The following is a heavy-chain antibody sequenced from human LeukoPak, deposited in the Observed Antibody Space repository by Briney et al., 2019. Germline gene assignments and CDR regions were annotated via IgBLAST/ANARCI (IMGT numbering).Heavy chain of an antibody. J-gene: IGHJ3*02. Sequence: GGSLKLSCAAPGFPFSDYYMSWIRPAPGKGLEGVLYISSSGSTIYYADSGKGRFTISRDNAKNSLYLQMNSLRAEDTAVYYCARDLSGSFQVDGFDIWGQGTMVTVSS. V-gene: IGHV3-11*01. D-gene: IGHD1-26*01. CDR1: GFPFSDYY. CDR3: ARDLSGSFQVDGFDI. CDR2: ISSSGSTI.